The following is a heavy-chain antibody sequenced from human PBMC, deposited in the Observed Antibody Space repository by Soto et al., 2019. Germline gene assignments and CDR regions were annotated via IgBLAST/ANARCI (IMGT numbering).Heavy chain of an antibody. V-gene: IGHV1-3*01. Sequence: QVQLVQSGAEVKKPGASVKVSCKASGYTFTSYAMHWVRQAPGQRLEWMGWIKAGNGNTKYSQKSQGRVTITRDTSASTAYMEQSSLRSEDTAVYYYARDAFRSSIHYYESSGYHYWGQGTLVAVS. CDR2: IKAGNGNT. D-gene: IGHD3-22*01. J-gene: IGHJ4*02. CDR3: ARDAFRSSIHYYESSGYHY. CDR1: GYTFTSYA.